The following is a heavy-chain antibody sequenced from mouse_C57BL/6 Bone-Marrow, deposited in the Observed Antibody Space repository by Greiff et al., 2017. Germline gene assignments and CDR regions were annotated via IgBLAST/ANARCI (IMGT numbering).Heavy chain of an antibody. J-gene: IGHJ1*01. V-gene: IGHV5-17*02. Sequence: EVMLVESGGGLVQPGGSRKLSCAASGFTFSSFGMHWVRQAPEKGLEWVAYISSGSSTIYYADTVKGRFTISRDNPKNTLFLQMTSLRSEDTAMYYCARSGKLGHFDVWGAGTTVTVSS. CDR3: ARSGKLGHFDV. CDR1: GFTFSSFG. CDR2: ISSGSSTI. D-gene: IGHD4-1*01.